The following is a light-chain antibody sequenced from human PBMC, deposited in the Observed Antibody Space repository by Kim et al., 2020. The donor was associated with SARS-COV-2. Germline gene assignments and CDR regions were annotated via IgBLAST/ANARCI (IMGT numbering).Light chain of an antibody. CDR2: EVN. CDR1: SSAVGVYNF. V-gene: IGLV2-8*01. CDR3: SSYAGSNNWV. J-gene: IGLJ2*01. Sequence: GHSVTIYCSGTSSAVGVYNFISWYQHHPGKAPKLMIYEVNKRPSGVPDRFSGSKSGNTASLTVSGLQAEDEADYYCSSYAGSNNWVFGGGTQLTVL.